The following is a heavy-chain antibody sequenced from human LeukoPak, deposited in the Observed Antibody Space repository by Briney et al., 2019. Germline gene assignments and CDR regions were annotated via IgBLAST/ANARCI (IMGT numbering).Heavy chain of an antibody. D-gene: IGHD6-13*01. CDR1: GVSISSYY. CDR3: ARDGVGGSSWSLTYYFDY. V-gene: IGHV4-4*07. CDR2: IYTSGST. J-gene: IGHJ4*02. Sequence: SETLSLTCTVSGVSISSYYWSWIRQPAGKGLEWIGRIYTSGSTNYNPSLKSRVTMSVDTSKNQFSLKLSSVTAADTAVYYCARDGVGGSSWSLTYYFDYWGQGTLVTVSS.